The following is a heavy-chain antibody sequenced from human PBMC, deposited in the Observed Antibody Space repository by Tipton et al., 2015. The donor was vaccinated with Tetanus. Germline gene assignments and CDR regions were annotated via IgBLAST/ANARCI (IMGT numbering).Heavy chain of an antibody. CDR3: GRAHRPDGVCNFGF. J-gene: IGHJ4*02. D-gene: IGHD3-3*01. Sequence: QLVQSGGEVKKPGKSLKISCKGSGYIFNNYWIGWVRQKPGKGLEWMGIFYPGDSDTRYSPSFQGQVTISVDKSIHPAYLQWSSLKASDSPMFYCGRAHRPDGVCNFGFWGQGALVTVVS. V-gene: IGHV5-51*01. CDR2: FYPGDSDT. CDR1: GYIFNNYW.